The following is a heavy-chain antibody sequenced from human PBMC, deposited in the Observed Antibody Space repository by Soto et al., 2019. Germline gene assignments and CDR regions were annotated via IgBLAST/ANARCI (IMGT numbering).Heavy chain of an antibody. CDR1: GYRLTSYW. Sequence: GESLKISCKGSGYRLTSYWISWVRQMPGKGLEWMGRIDPSDSYTNYSPSFQGHVTISADKSISTAYLQWSSLKASDTAMYYCARQGKGAAMAKSGMDVWGQGTTVTVSS. J-gene: IGHJ6*02. D-gene: IGHD5-18*01. CDR2: IDPSDSYT. CDR3: ARQGKGAAMAKSGMDV. V-gene: IGHV5-10-1*01.